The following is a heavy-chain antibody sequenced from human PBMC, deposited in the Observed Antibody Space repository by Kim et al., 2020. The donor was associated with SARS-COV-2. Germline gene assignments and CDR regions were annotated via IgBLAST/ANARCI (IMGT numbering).Heavy chain of an antibody. D-gene: IGHD6-13*01. Sequence: SETLSLTYTVSGGSISSSNYYWGWIRQPPGKGLEWIGSIYYSGSTYYNPSLKSRVTMSVDTSKNQFSLKLSSVTAADTAFYYCARGTVAAAGTFSVDYWGQGTLVTVSS. CDR3: ARGTVAAAGTFSVDY. J-gene: IGHJ4*02. CDR1: GGSISSSNYY. CDR2: IYYSGST. V-gene: IGHV4-39*07.